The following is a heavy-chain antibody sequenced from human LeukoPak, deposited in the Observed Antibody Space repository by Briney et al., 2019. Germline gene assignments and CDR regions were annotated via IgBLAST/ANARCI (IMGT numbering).Heavy chain of an antibody. V-gene: IGHV3-7*01. J-gene: IGHJ4*02. CDR3: AKLDGSGRLKGIHDY. CDR2: IKQDGSEK. CDR1: GCTFNNYW. Sequence: GGSLRLSCAASGCTFNNYWMTWVRQAPGKGLEGAANIKQDGSEKYYVDSVKGRFSISRDNAKNSLYLQMNSLRAEDTAVYYCAKLDGSGRLKGIHDYWGQGTLVIVSS. D-gene: IGHD3-10*01.